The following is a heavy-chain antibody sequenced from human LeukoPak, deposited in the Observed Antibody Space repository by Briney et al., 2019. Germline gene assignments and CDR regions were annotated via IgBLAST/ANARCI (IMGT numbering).Heavy chain of an antibody. J-gene: IGHJ2*01. CDR3: ARGHCSGGSCYWYFDL. V-gene: IGHV3-64D*06. CDR2: IKSDGSST. D-gene: IGHD2-15*01. Sequence: PGGSLRLSCLASGFTFSNSAMHWVRQAPEKGPEYVSAIKSDGSSTWYADSVKGRFTISRDNSKSTLYLQMSSLRAEDTAVYYCARGHCSGGSCYWYFDLWGRGTLVSVS. CDR1: GFTFSNSA.